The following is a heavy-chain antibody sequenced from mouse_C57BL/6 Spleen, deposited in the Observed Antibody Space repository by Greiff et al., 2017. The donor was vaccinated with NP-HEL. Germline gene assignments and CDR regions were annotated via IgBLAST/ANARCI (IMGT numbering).Heavy chain of an antibody. D-gene: IGHD2-4*01. Sequence: VQLQQPGAELVKPGASVKLSCKASGYTFTSYWMHWVKQRPGRGLEWIGRIDPNSGGTKYNEKVKSKATMTVDKPSSTAYMQLSILTSEASAVYYFASVYYDYDYAMDYWGQGTSVTVSS. CDR3: ASVYYDYDYAMDY. CDR2: IDPNSGGT. CDR1: GYTFTSYW. J-gene: IGHJ4*01. V-gene: IGHV1-72*01.